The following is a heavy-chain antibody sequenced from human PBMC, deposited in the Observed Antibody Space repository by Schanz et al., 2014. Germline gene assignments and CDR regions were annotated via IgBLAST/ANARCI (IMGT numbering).Heavy chain of an antibody. V-gene: IGHV3-30*04. J-gene: IGHJ3*01. Sequence: VQLVESGGGVVQPGRSLRLSCAASGFTFSNFAIHWVRQAPGKGLEWVAVISYDGSHKDYADSVKGRFTISRDNAKNSLYLQMHSLRAEDTALYFCARDEGRDGYNLAFDVWGQGTLVTVSS. CDR1: GFTFSNFA. CDR2: ISYDGSHK. D-gene: IGHD5-12*01. CDR3: ARDEGRDGYNLAFDV.